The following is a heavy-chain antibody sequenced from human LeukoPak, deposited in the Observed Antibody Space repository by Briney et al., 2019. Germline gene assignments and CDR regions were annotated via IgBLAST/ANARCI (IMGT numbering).Heavy chain of an antibody. Sequence: GGSLRLSCAASGFTFSSYSLRWVRQAPGKGLEWVSSISSSSSYIYYADSVKGRFTISRDNAKNSLYLQMNSLRAEDTAVYYCARSTAVELADPFDYWGRGTLVTVSS. D-gene: IGHD4-23*01. CDR2: ISSSSSYI. CDR1: GFTFSSYS. CDR3: ARSTAVELADPFDY. J-gene: IGHJ4*02. V-gene: IGHV3-21*01.